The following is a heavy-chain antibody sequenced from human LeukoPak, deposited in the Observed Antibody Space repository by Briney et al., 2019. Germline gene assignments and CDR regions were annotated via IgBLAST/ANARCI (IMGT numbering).Heavy chain of an antibody. CDR1: GFTFSSYS. CDR2: ISYDGSNK. J-gene: IGHJ4*02. V-gene: IGHV3-30*18. Sequence: GSLRLSCAASGFTFSSYSMNWVRQAPGKGLEWVAVISYDGSNKYYADSVKGRFTISRDNSKNTLYLQMNSLRAEDTAVYYCAKADCSSTSCPIDYWGQGTLVTVSS. CDR3: AKADCSSTSCPIDY. D-gene: IGHD2-2*01.